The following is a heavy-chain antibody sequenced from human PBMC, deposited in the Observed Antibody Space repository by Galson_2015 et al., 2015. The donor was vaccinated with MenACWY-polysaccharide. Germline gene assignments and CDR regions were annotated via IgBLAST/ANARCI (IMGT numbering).Heavy chain of an antibody. CDR3: ASRRRFKTGSGPEDY. D-gene: IGHD2-8*02. CDR1: GFTFNTYS. CDR2: ISSSSAYI. Sequence: LRLSCAASGFTFNTYSMIWVRQAPGQGLQWVSAISSSSAYIFYADSVKGRFTISRDNAKNSLYLQMNSLRAEDTAIYYCASRRRFKTGSGPEDYW. V-gene: IGHV3-21*01. J-gene: IGHJ4*01.